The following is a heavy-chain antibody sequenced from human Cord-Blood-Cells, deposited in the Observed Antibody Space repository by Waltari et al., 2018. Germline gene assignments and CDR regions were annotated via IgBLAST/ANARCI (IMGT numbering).Heavy chain of an antibody. Sequence: EVQLVESGGGLVQPGRSLRLSCPPSGFTFGDYAMSWVRQAPGEGLEWVGFIRSKAYGGTTEYAASVKGRFTISRDDSKSIAYLQMNSLKTEDTAVYYCTARDYDFWSGYYAFDIWGQGTMVTVSS. CDR2: IRSKAYGGTT. J-gene: IGHJ3*02. CDR3: TARDYDFWSGYYAFDI. D-gene: IGHD3-3*01. CDR1: GFTFGDYA. V-gene: IGHV3-49*04.